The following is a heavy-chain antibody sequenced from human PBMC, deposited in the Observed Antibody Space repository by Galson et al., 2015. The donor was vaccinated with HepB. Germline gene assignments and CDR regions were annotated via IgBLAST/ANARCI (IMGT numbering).Heavy chain of an antibody. CDR1: GFTFSSYA. CDR3: ARALASGGTARFDY. J-gene: IGHJ4*02. Sequence: SLRLSCAASGFTFSSYAMHWVRQAPGKGLEWVAVISYDGSNKYYADSVKGRFTISRDNSKNTLYLQMNSLRAEDTAVYYCARALASGGTARFDYWGQGTLVTVSS. D-gene: IGHD6-6*01. V-gene: IGHV3-30-3*01. CDR2: ISYDGSNK.